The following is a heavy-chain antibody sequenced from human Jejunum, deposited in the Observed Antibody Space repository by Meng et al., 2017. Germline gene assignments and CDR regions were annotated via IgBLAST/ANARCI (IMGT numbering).Heavy chain of an antibody. V-gene: IGHV3-66*02. J-gene: IGHJ4*02. CDR1: GFTVSSNY. CDR2: IYSGGST. CDR3: ARGAAAGTGYYFDY. Sequence: GESLKISCAASGFTVSSNYMSWVRQAPGKGLEWVSVIYSGGSTYYADSVKGRFTISRDNSKNTLCLQMNSLRAEDTAVYYCARGAAAGTGYYFDYWGQGTLVTVSS. D-gene: IGHD6-13*01.